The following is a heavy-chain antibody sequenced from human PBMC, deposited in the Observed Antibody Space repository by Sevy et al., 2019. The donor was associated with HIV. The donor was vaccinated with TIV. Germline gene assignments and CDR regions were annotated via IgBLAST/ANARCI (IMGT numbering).Heavy chain of an antibody. J-gene: IGHJ4*02. CDR3: ARKXELLXPDX. D-gene: IGHD2-21*02. V-gene: IGHV3-21*01. Sequence: GGSLRLSCAASGFXFSNYNMKWVRQAPGKGLEWVSSISSNSNDIYYGDSVKGRFTISRDNAKNSLYLQMNSLRAEDTAVYYCARKXELLXPDXWGQGTLVTVSS. CDR2: ISSNSNDI. CDR1: GFXFSNYN.